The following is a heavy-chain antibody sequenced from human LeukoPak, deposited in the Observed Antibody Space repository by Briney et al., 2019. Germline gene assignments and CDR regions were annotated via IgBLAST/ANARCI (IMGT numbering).Heavy chain of an antibody. V-gene: IGHV4-34*01. CDR2: INHSGST. CDR1: GGSFSGYY. J-gene: IGHJ4*02. CDR3: ARGTMTTVTYYFDY. Sequence: SETLSLTCAVYGGSFSGYYWSWIRQPPGKGLEWSGEINHSGSTNYNPSLKSRVTISVDTSKNQFSLKLSSVTAADTAVYYCARGTMTTVTYYFDYWGQGTLVTVSS. D-gene: IGHD4-17*01.